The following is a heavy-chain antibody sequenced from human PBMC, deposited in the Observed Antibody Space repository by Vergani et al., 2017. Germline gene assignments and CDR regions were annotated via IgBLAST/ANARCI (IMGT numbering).Heavy chain of an antibody. D-gene: IGHD3-16*01. V-gene: IGHV3-33*01. CDR3: ARDKSTRAPAVMGTYYYYMDV. J-gene: IGHJ6*03. CDR2: IWKDGSNE. Sequence: QVQLVESGGGVVQPGKSLSLSCETSGFIFSDYVMHWVRQAPGKGLEWVAGIWKDGSNEKYVDSVQGRFTMSRDNAKNTLYLEMESLRVEDTAVYFCARDKSTRAPAVMGTYYYYMDVWGKGTKVTVSS. CDR1: GFIFSDYV.